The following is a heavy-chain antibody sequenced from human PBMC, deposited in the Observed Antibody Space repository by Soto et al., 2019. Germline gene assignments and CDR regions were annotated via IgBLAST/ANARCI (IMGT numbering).Heavy chain of an antibody. J-gene: IGHJ4*02. Sequence: EVQLLESGGGLVQPGGSLRVSCAASGFTFSSYAMSWVRQAPGKGLEWVSAISGSGGSTYYADSVKGRFTISRDNSKNTLYLQMNSLRAGDTAVYYCAKDRRDGYLLIWGQGTLVTVSS. CDR3: AKDRRDGYLLI. V-gene: IGHV3-23*01. D-gene: IGHD5-12*01. CDR1: GFTFSSYA. CDR2: ISGSGGST.